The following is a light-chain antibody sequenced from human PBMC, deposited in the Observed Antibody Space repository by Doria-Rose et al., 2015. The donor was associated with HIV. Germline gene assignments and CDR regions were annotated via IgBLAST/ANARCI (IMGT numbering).Light chain of an antibody. Sequence: TQSPGTLSLSPGERATLSCRASQSFSSTYLAWYQQKPGQAPSLLIYDGSTSATGIPDRFSVSGPGTDFTLTINRLEPEDFALYYCHQYGTSWTFGQGTKVEI. CDR3: HQYGTSWT. J-gene: IGKJ1*01. V-gene: IGKV3-20*01. CDR1: QSFSSTY. CDR2: DGS.